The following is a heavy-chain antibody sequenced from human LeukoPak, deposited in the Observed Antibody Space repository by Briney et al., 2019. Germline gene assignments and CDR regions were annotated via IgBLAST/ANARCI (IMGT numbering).Heavy chain of an antibody. CDR2: ISYDGSNK. D-gene: IGHD3-10*01. Sequence: PGGSLRLSCAASGFTFSSYAMHWVRQAPGKGLEWVAVISYDGSNKYYADSGKGRFTISRDNSKTTRYLQMNSLRAEDTAVYYCARDKSPTYYYATFDYWGQGTLVTVPS. J-gene: IGHJ4*02. CDR3: ARDKSPTYYYATFDY. CDR1: GFTFSSYA. V-gene: IGHV3-30-3*01.